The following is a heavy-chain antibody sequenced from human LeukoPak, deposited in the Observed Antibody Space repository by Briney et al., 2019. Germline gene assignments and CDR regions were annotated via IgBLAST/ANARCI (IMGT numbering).Heavy chain of an antibody. CDR2: IYYSGST. CDR3: ARVYDSSGWFDY. J-gene: IGHJ4*02. D-gene: IGHD3-22*01. CDR1: GGSISSYY. Sequence: SETLSLTCTVSGGSISSYYWSWTRQPPGKGLEWIGYIYYSGSTNYNPSLKSRVTISVDTSKNQFSLKLSSVTAADTAVYYCARVYDSSGWFDYWGQGTLVTVSS. V-gene: IGHV4-59*01.